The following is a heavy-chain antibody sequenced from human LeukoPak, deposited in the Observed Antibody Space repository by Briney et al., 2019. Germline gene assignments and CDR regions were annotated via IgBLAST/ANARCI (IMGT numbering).Heavy chain of an antibody. CDR1: GYSISSGYY. CDR3: ARVDSSGYYSLGAFDI. CDR2: IYHSGST. V-gene: IGHV4-38-2*02. J-gene: IGHJ3*02. Sequence: SETLSLTCTVSGYSISSGYYWGWIRQPPGQGLEWIGSIYHSGSTYYNPSLKSRVTISVDTSKNQFSLKLSSVTAADTAVYYCARVDSSGYYSLGAFDIWGQGTMVTVSS. D-gene: IGHD3-22*01.